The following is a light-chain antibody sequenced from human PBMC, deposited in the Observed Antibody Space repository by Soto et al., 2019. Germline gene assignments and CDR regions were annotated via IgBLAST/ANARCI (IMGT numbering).Light chain of an antibody. CDR2: FAS. Sequence: EIVMTQSPATLSVSPGERATLSCRASQSVDINFAWYQQKPGQAPRLLIYFASRRATGVPARFSGSGSGTDFTLTISSLQSEDSAIYFCQQYNNWPLTFGGGTKVEIK. CDR1: QSVDIN. J-gene: IGKJ4*01. V-gene: IGKV3-15*01. CDR3: QQYNNWPLT.